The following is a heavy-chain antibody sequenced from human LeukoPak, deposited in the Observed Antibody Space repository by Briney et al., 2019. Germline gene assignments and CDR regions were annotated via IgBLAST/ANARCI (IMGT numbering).Heavy chain of an antibody. CDR2: IYSGGGT. J-gene: IGHJ2*01. Sequence: GGSLRLSCAASGFTVNSNYMSWVRQAPGKGLEWVSVIYSGGGTYYAESVKGRFTLSRDNAKNSLYLQMNSLRAEDTAGYYCAGVGMLEGQHWYFDLWGRGTLVTVSS. D-gene: IGHD3-3*01. CDR1: GFTVNSNY. CDR3: AGVGMLEGQHWYFDL. V-gene: IGHV3-53*01.